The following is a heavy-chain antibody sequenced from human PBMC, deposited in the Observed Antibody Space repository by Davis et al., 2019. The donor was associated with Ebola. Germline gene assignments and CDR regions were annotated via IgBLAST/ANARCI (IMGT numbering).Heavy chain of an antibody. J-gene: IGHJ3*02. CDR3: AKDVGGGWLQPSAFDI. V-gene: IGHV3-7*03. CDR2: IKQDGSEK. D-gene: IGHD5-24*01. Sequence: GESLKISCAASGFTFSSYWMSWVRQAPGKGLEWVANIKQDGSEKYYVDSVKGRFTISRDNSKNTLYLQMNSLRAEDTALYYCAKDVGGGWLQPSAFDIWGQGTMVTVSS. CDR1: GFTFSSYW.